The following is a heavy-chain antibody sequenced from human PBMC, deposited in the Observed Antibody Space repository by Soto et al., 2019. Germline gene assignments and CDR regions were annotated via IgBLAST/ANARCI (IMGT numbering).Heavy chain of an antibody. D-gene: IGHD6-6*01. CDR1: GYSFSSYW. V-gene: IGHV5-51*01. CDR2: IYPGDSDT. J-gene: IGHJ6*02. Sequence: GESLKISCRGSGYSFSSYWIAWVRQMPGKGLEWMGIIYPGDSDTRYSPSFQGQVTISADKSVSTAYLQGSSLKASDTAMYYCARRASSSVTTPYGMDVWGQGTKVTVSS. CDR3: ARRASSSVTTPYGMDV.